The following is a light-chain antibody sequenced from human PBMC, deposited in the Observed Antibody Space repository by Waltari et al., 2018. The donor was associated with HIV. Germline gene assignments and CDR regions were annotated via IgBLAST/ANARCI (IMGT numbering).Light chain of an antibody. J-gene: IGKJ2*01. Sequence: DIKMTPPPSVVSASLGDGITSSGRASQNVNTWVAWYQQKPGKAPKLLTHTASTLARGVPSRYSGRGSGAVFTLTIAGLQPDDYGTYYCQQYETYYTFGLGTNVE. CDR1: QNVNTW. CDR3: QQYETYYT. V-gene: IGKV1-5*03. CDR2: TAS.